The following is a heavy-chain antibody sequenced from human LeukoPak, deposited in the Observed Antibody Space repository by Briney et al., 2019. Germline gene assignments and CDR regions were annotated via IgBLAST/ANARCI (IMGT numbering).Heavy chain of an antibody. V-gene: IGHV4-4*07. J-gene: IGHJ4*02. CDR1: GGSISSYY. CDR2: IYTSGST. Sequence: PSETLSLTCTVSGGSISSYYWSWIRQPAGKGLGWIRRIYTSGSTRYNPSLKSRVTISVDKSKNQFSLKLSAVTAADTAVYYCARELERLYYFDYWGQGTLVTVSS. CDR3: ARELERLYYFDY. D-gene: IGHD1-1*01.